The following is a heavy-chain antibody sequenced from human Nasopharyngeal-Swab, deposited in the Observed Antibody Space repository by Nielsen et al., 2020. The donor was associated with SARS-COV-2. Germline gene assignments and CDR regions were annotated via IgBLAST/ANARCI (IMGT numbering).Heavy chain of an antibody. D-gene: IGHD2-15*01. Sequence: GESLKISCQGSEYSFTGYWIGWVRQMPGKGLEWMGIIYHGDSDTRYSPSFQGQVTISVDKSIGTAYLQWSSLKASDTAIYYCARLALGYCSGGSCYSWYFDYWGQGTLVSVSS. CDR1: EYSFTGYW. CDR3: ARLALGYCSGGSCYSWYFDY. J-gene: IGHJ4*02. V-gene: IGHV5-51*01. CDR2: IYHGDSDT.